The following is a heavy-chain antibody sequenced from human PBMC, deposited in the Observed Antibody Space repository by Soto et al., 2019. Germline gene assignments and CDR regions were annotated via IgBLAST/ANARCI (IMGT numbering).Heavy chain of an antibody. D-gene: IGHD2-2*01. Sequence: ASVNVSCKASGYTFTSYDITWVRQAPGQPLEWLGWISLYSDGTNYAQKFQGRVSMTTDTSTTTAYMELRSLRSDDTAVYYCARVVPGAEAWFGPWGQGTLVTVSS. CDR1: GYTFTSYD. CDR2: ISLYSDGT. J-gene: IGHJ5*02. V-gene: IGHV1-18*01. CDR3: ARVVPGAEAWFGP.